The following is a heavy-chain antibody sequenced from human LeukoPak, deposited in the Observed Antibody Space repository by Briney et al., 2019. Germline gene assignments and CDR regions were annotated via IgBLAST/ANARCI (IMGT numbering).Heavy chain of an antibody. CDR1: GGSISSSSYY. CDR3: ARVLVVPAAILEWFDP. Sequence: SSETLSLTCIVSGGSISSSSYYWGWIRQPPGKGLEWIGYIYYSGSTNYNPSLKSRVTISVDTSKNQFSLKLSSVTAADTAVYYCARVLVVPAAILEWFDPWGQGTLVTVSS. J-gene: IGHJ5*02. D-gene: IGHD2-2*02. V-gene: IGHV4-61*05. CDR2: IYYSGST.